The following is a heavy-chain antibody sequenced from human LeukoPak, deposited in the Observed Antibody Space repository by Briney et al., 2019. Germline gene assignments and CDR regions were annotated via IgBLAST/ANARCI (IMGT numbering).Heavy chain of an antibody. J-gene: IGHJ4*02. D-gene: IGHD5-12*01. V-gene: IGHV4-39*07. CDR1: GGSISSSSYY. CDR3: ARVSGYSGYGNY. Sequence: NSSETLSLTCTVSGGSISSSSYYWGWIRQPPGKGLEWIGSIYYSGSTYYNPSLKSRATISVDTSKNQFSLKLSSVTAADTAVYYCARVSGYSGYGNYWGQGTLVTVSS. CDR2: IYYSGST.